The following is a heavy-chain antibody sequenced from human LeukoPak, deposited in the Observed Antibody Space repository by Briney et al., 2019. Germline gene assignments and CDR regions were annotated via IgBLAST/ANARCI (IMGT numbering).Heavy chain of an antibody. Sequence: GGSLRLSCAVSGFTVSSNYMSWVRQAPGKGLEWVSVLHSGGSTYYADSVKGRFTISRDNSKNTLYLQMNSLRAEDTAVYYCARHDSGYVPFDYWGQGTLVTVSS. V-gene: IGHV3-53*01. CDR2: LHSGGST. CDR1: GFTVSSNY. D-gene: IGHD3-22*01. CDR3: ARHDSGYVPFDY. J-gene: IGHJ4*02.